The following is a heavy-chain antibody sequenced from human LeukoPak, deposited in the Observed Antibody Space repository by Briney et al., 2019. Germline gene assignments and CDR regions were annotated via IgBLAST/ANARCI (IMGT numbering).Heavy chain of an antibody. J-gene: IGHJ4*02. CDR1: GFTFSIYS. Sequence: GGSLRLSCAASGFTFSIYSMNWVSQAPGKGLEWVSCISSGGTNIYYADSVRGRFTISRDNAKNSLYLQMNSLRAEDTAVYYCARVGGYCSSVSNCYGDYWGQGTLVTVSS. D-gene: IGHD2-2*03. V-gene: IGHV3-21*01. CDR2: ISSGGTNI. CDR3: ARVGGYCSSVSNCYGDY.